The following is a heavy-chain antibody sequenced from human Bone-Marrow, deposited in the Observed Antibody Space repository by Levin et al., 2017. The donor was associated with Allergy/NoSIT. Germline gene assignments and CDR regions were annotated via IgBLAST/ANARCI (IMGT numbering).Heavy chain of an antibody. D-gene: IGHD5-12*01. Sequence: LSLTCAASGFTFSDYYMSWIRQAPGKGLEWVSYISSSGSTIYYADSVKGRFTISRDNAKNSLYLQMNSQRAEDTAVYYCARVIVATITVDYWGQGTLVTVSS. CDR1: GFTFSDYY. J-gene: IGHJ4*02. V-gene: IGHV3-11*01. CDR3: ARVIVATITVDY. CDR2: ISSSGSTI.